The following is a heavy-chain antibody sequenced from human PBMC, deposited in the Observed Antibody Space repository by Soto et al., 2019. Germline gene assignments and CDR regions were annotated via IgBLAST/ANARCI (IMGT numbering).Heavy chain of an antibody. J-gene: IGHJ4*02. V-gene: IGHV4-39*01. CDR3: ARQDIVLMVYANDY. CDR2: IYYSGST. D-gene: IGHD2-8*01. Sequence: QLQLQESGPGLVKPSETLSLTCTVSGCSISSSSYYCVWIRQPPVKGLEWIGSIYYSGSTYYNPSLKSRVTISVDTSKNQFSLKLSSVTAADTAVYYCARQDIVLMVYANDYWGQGTLVTVSS. CDR1: GCSISSSSYY.